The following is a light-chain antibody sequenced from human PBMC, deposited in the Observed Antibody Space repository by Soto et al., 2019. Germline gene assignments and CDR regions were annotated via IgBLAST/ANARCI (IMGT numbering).Light chain of an antibody. CDR3: ISYTDRQSYL. Sequence: QSVLTQPASVSGSPGQSITISGSGTTSDIGSYDHVAWYQQFPGKSPKLIICAVSDRPSGVSDRFSGSKSGISASLTISGLQTEDEADYYCISYTDRQSYLFGTGTKVTVL. CDR1: TSDIGSYDH. J-gene: IGLJ1*01. V-gene: IGLV2-14*03. CDR2: AVS.